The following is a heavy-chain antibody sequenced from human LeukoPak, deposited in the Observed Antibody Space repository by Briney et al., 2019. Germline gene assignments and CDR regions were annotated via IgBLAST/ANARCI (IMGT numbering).Heavy chain of an antibody. CDR1: GYTFTNFD. V-gene: IGHV1-8*01. CDR2: MKPNSGNT. D-gene: IGHD3-16*01. Sequence: GASVKVSCKASGYTFTNFDIKWVRQATGQGLEWMGWMKPNSGNTGYAQKFQGRITMTRDTAISTAYMELSSLRSEDTAIYYCTTGHYDDVWGTYQRHEYWGQGTLVTVSS. J-gene: IGHJ4*02. CDR3: TTGHYDDVWGTYQRHEY.